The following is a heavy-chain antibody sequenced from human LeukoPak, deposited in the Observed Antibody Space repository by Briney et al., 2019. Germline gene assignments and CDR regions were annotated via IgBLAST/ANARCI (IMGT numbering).Heavy chain of an antibody. J-gene: IGHJ4*02. V-gene: IGHV3-74*01. CDR2: INSDGSST. D-gene: IGHD6-13*01. CDR1: GFTFSSYW. Sequence: QPGGSLRLSCAASGFTFSSYWMHWVRQAPGKGLVRVSRINSDGSSTSYADSVKGRFTISRDNAKNTLYLQMNSLRAEDTAVYYCASGYYSSMVDYWGQGTLVTVSS. CDR3: ASGYYSSMVDY.